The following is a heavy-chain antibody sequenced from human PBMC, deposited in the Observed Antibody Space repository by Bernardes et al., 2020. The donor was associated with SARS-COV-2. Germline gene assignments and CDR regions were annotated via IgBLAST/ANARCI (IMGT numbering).Heavy chain of an antibody. CDR2: IIPIFGTA. J-gene: IGHJ2*01. Sequence: SVKVSCMASGGTFSSYAISWVRQAPGQGLEWMGGIIPIFGTANYAQKFQGRVTITADESTSTAYMELSSLRSEDTAVYYCASLTSSMVGNWYFDLWGRGTLVTVSS. D-gene: IGHD1-26*01. CDR3: ASLTSSMVGNWYFDL. CDR1: GGTFSSYA. V-gene: IGHV1-69*13.